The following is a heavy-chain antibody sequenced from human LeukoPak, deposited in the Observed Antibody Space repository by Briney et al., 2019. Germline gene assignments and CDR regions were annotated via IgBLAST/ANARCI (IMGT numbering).Heavy chain of an antibody. D-gene: IGHD1-14*01. J-gene: IGHJ4*02. V-gene: IGHV5-51*01. Sequence: GESLKISCKGSGYSFTCYWIGWVRQMPGKGLEWMGIIYPGDSDTRYSPSFQGQVTISADKSISTAYLQWSSLNTSDTAMYYCARYPDHYYFDYWGQGTLVTVSS. CDR3: ARYPDHYYFDY. CDR1: GYSFTCYW. CDR2: IYPGDSDT.